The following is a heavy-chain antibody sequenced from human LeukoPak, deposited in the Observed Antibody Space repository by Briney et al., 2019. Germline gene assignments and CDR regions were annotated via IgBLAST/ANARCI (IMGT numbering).Heavy chain of an antibody. D-gene: IGHD1-26*01. CDR3: AKGRGSYWAPYYFDY. V-gene: IGHV3-30*18. CDR2: ISYDGSNK. Sequence: GRSLRLSCAASGFTFSSYGMHWVRQAPGKGLEWVAVISYDGSNKYYADSVKGRFTISRDNSKNTLYLQMNSLRAEDTAVYYCAKGRGSYWAPYYFDYWAREPWSPSPQ. J-gene: IGHJ4*02. CDR1: GFTFSSYG.